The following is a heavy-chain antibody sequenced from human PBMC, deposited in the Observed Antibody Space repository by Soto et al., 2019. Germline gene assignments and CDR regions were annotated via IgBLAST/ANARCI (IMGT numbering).Heavy chain of an antibody. Sequence: EVQVVESGGGLVKPGGSLRLSCAASGFTFSNYSMNWVRQTPGKGLEWVSFISSSSTNVYYADSVKGRFTISRDNAKNSLYLQMNSLRAEDTAVYYCTTDQNSRYCSGYMCYSGQHGMDVWGQGTTVTVSS. V-gene: IGHV3-21*01. CDR1: GFTFSNYS. CDR3: TTDQNSRYCSGYMCYSGQHGMDV. CDR2: ISSSSTNV. D-gene: IGHD2-15*01. J-gene: IGHJ6*02.